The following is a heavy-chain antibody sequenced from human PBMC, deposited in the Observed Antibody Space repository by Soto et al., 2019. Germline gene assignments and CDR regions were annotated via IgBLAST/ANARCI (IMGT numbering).Heavy chain of an antibody. CDR1: GFRFISYA. Sequence: QEQLVESGGGVVQPGRSLRLSCTASGFRFISYAMHWVRQAPGKGLEWVAVMAYDGSNKYVADSVEGRFTISRDNSKNTLYLQVNSLRAEDTAVYYCARNTIFGVVLRPDCYYGLDLWGQGTTVTVSS. CDR3: ARNTIFGVVLRPDCYYGLDL. J-gene: IGHJ6*02. D-gene: IGHD3-3*01. V-gene: IGHV3-30*01. CDR2: MAYDGSNK.